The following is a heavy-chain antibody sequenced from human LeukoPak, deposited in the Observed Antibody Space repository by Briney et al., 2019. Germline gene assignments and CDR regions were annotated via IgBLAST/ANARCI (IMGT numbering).Heavy chain of an antibody. CDR1: GYTFTSYY. D-gene: IGHD5-18*01. V-gene: IGHV1-46*01. Sequence: GASVKDSCKASGYTFTSYYMHWVRQAPGQGLEWMGIINPSGGSTSYAQKFQGRVTMTRDTSTSTVYMELSSLRSEDTAVYYCARDQARVDTAMGYYFDYWGQGTLVTVSS. CDR3: ARDQARVDTAMGYYFDY. CDR2: INPSGGST. J-gene: IGHJ4*02.